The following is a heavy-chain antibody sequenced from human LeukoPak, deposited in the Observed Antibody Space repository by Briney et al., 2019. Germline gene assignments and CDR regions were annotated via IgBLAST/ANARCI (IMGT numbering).Heavy chain of an antibody. CDR3: ARDGKSGSEDGLDI. D-gene: IGHD1-26*01. J-gene: IGHJ3*02. V-gene: IGHV3-30*04. Sequence: PGRSLRLSCAASGFPFNSFTMHWVRQAPGKGLEWVALITYDGSASYYSDSVKGRFSVSRDNSKSTLDLQMNSLRADDTAVYYCARDGKSGSEDGLDIWGEGTVVTVSS. CDR2: ITYDGSAS. CDR1: GFPFNSFT.